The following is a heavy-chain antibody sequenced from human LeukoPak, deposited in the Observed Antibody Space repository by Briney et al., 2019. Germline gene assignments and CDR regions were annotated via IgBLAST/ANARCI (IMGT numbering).Heavy chain of an antibody. V-gene: IGHV3-74*01. Sequence: GGSLRLSCAASGFTFGSYWMHWVRQVPGKGLVWVSRINSDGSSTTYADSVKGRFTISRDNSKNTLYLQMNSLRAEDTAVYYCARGQKYDYVWGSYRPWVYYFDYWGQGTLVTVSS. CDR1: GFTFGSYW. J-gene: IGHJ4*02. CDR2: INSDGSST. CDR3: ARGQKYDYVWGSYRPWVYYFDY. D-gene: IGHD3-16*02.